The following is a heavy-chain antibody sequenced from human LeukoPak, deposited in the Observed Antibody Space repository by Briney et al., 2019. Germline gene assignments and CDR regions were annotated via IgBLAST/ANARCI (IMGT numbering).Heavy chain of an antibody. J-gene: IGHJ2*01. CDR1: GFTFNSYA. CDR3: AKDPTTVTTGWYFDL. D-gene: IGHD4-17*01. V-gene: IGHV3-23*01. Sequence: GGSLRLSCAASGFTFNSYAMSWVRQAPGKGLEWVSAISGSGGSTYYADSVKGRFTISRDNSKNTLNLQMNSLRAEDTAVYYCAKDPTTVTTGWYFDLWGRGTQVTVSS. CDR2: ISGSGGST.